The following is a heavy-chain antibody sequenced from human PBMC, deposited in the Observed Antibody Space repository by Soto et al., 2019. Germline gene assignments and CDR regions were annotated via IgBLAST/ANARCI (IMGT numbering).Heavy chain of an antibody. V-gene: IGHV3-30*03. CDR1: SVTINVHG. D-gene: IGHD3-3*01. J-gene: IGHJ5*01. CDR2: ITNDASVQ. CDR3: ARDIWSGDYKWFDS. Sequence: GSLRLSCTSSSVTINVHGIQWGRQAPAKGLEWVAFITNDASVQYYAESVKGRFTISRDHSKNTVDLQMSSLRSEESAVYYCARDIWSGDYKWFDSWGPGTLVTVSS.